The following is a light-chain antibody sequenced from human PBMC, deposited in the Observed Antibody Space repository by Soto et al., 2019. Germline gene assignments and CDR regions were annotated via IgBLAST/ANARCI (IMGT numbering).Light chain of an antibody. Sequence: DIQMTQSPSTLSASVGDRVTITCRASQSISSWLAWYQQKAGKAPKLLIYDASSLESGVPSRFSGSGSWTEFTLTISSLQPDDFATYYCQQYNSYPWTFGQGTKVEIK. CDR2: DAS. CDR3: QQYNSYPWT. CDR1: QSISSW. V-gene: IGKV1-5*01. J-gene: IGKJ1*01.